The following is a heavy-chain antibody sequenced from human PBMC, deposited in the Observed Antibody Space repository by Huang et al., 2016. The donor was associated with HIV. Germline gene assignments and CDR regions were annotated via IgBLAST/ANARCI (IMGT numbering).Heavy chain of an antibody. Sequence: QIQLVQSGPEVKKPGASVKVSCKASGYTFSIYGISWVRQAPGQGHEWMGWVSAYSGYTNYSQKFQGRVTMTADTSASNAYMDWRSLTSDDTAVYYCARVPSDHFSDYWGQGTMVTVSS. CDR3: ARVPSDHFSDY. CDR1: GYTFSIYG. J-gene: IGHJ4*02. CDR2: VSAYSGYT. V-gene: IGHV1-18*01.